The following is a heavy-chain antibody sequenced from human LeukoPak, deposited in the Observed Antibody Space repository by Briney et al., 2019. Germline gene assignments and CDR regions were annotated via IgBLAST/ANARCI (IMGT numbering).Heavy chain of an antibody. V-gene: IGHV3-74*01. Sequence: GGSLRLSCAAPGFTFSDYWMHWVRHAPGKGLVWVSRIKSDGSSTSYADSVKGRFTITRDSAKNTLYLQMNSLRAEDTAVYYCARGTGNYYGYWGQGTLVTVSS. J-gene: IGHJ4*02. CDR2: IKSDGSST. CDR1: GFTFSDYW. D-gene: IGHD3/OR15-3a*01. CDR3: ARGTGNYYGY.